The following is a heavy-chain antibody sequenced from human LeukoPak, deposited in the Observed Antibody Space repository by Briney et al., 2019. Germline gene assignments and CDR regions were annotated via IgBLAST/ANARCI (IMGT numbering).Heavy chain of an antibody. D-gene: IGHD6-13*01. CDR2: IYYSGST. V-gene: IGHV4-59*01. J-gene: IGHJ3*02. Sequence: SETLSLTCTVSGGSISSYYWSWIRQPPGKGLEWIGYIYYSGSTNYNPSLKSRVTISVATSKNQFSLKLSSGTAADTAVYYCARWQPGAFDIWGQGTMVTVSS. CDR1: GGSISSYY. CDR3: ARWQPGAFDI.